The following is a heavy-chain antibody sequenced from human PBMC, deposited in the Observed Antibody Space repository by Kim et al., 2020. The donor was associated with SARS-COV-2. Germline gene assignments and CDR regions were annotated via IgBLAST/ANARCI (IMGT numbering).Heavy chain of an antibody. J-gene: IGHJ6*03. V-gene: IGHV1-18*01. D-gene: IGHD3-3*01. CDR1: GYTFTSYG. Sequence: ASVKVSCKASGYTFTSYGISWVRQAPGQGLEWMGWISAYNGNTNYAQKLQGRVTMTTDTSTSTAYMELRSLRSDDTAVYYCARRGPPPYYDFWSGYYAYYYYYMDVWGKGTTVTVSS. CDR3: ARRGPPPYYDFWSGYYAYYYYYMDV. CDR2: ISAYNGNT.